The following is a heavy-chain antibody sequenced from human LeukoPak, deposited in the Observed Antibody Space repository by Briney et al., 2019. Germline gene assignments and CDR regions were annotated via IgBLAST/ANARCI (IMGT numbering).Heavy chain of an antibody. CDR3: TTGSWYYFDS. D-gene: IGHD6-19*01. Sequence: AGGSLRLSCAGSGFTFSNAWMSWVSQPPGKGLEWVGRIKSKSDAESTDYVAPVKGRFPISRDDSKKTLYLQMNSLKTEDTAVYYCTTGSWYYFDSWGQGTLVTVSA. CDR2: IKSKSDAEST. CDR1: GFTFSNAW. V-gene: IGHV3-15*01. J-gene: IGHJ4*02.